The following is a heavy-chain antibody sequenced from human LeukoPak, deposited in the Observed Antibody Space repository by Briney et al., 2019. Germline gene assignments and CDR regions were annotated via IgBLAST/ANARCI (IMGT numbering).Heavy chain of an antibody. J-gene: IGHJ3*02. D-gene: IGHD3-9*01. CDR1: GYSFTSYW. Sequence: GESLKISCKGSGYSFTSYWIGWVRQMPGKGLEWMGIIYPGDSDTRYSPSFQGQVTISADKSISTAYLQWSSLKASDTAIYYCARNYGYDILTGYSHDAFDIWGQGTMVTVSS. CDR3: ARNYGYDILTGYSHDAFDI. CDR2: IYPGDSDT. V-gene: IGHV5-51*01.